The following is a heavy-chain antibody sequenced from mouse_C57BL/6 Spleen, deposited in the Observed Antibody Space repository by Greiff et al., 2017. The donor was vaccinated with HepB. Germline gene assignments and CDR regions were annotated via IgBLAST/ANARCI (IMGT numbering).Heavy chain of an antibody. D-gene: IGHD1-1*01. V-gene: IGHV1-69*01. Sequence: VKLQESGAELVMPGASVKLSCKASGYTFTSYWMHWVKQRPGQGLEWIGEIDPSDSYTNYNQKFKGKSTLTVDKSSSTAYMQLSSLTSEDSAVYYCARSSTTVVAYYFDYWGQGTTLTVSS. CDR2: IDPSDSYT. J-gene: IGHJ2*01. CDR3: ARSSTTVVAYYFDY. CDR1: GYTFTSYW.